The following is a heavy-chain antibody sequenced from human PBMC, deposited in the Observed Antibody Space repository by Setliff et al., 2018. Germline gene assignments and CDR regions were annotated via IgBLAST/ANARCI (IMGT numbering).Heavy chain of an antibody. V-gene: IGHV3-23*01. J-gene: IGHJ4*02. CDR1: GFTFSSDA. Sequence: GGSLRLSCAASGFTFSSDAMSWVRQAPGKGLEWVAGISGSGGSKNYADAVKGRFTISRDNSKNTLYLQMNSLRAEDTAVYYCANDRNGYSSGWTLFDYWGQGTLVTVSS. D-gene: IGHD6-19*01. CDR3: ANDRNGYSSGWTLFDY. CDR2: ISGSGGSK.